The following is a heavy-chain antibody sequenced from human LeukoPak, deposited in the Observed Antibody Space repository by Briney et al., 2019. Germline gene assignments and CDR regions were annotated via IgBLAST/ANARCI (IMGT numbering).Heavy chain of an antibody. D-gene: IGHD1-26*01. J-gene: IGHJ4*02. CDR2: IYYSGST. CDR3: ARYPRPRVGENLVYSSPASIRVGYFDY. V-gene: IGHV4-31*03. Sequence: SETLSLTCTVSGGSISSGGYYWSWIRQHPGKGLEWIGCIYYSGSTYYNPSLKSRVTISVDTSKNQFSLKLSSVTAADTAVYYCARYPRPRVGENLVYSSPASIRVGYFDYWGQGTLVTVSS. CDR1: GGSISSGGYY.